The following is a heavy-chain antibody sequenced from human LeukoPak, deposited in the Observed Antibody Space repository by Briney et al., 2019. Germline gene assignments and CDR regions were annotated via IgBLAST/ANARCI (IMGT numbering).Heavy chain of an antibody. J-gene: IGHJ4*02. CDR3: ARIRYSGSYDANYYFDY. Sequence: ESGPALVKPTQTLTLTCTFSGFSLSTSGMCASWIRQPPGKALEWLGRIDWDDDKYYSTSLKTRLTISKDTSKNQVVLTMTNMDPVDTATYYCARIRYSGSYDANYYFDYWGQGTLVTVSS. CDR2: IDWDDDK. V-gene: IGHV2-70*11. CDR1: GFSLSTSGMC. D-gene: IGHD1-26*01.